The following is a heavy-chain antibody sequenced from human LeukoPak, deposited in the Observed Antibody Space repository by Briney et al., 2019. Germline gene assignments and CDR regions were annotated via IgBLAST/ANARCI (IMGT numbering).Heavy chain of an antibody. V-gene: IGHV1-46*01. D-gene: IGHD1-26*01. Sequence: ASVKVSCKASGYXFTSYYIHWVRQAPGQGLEWMGIINPSGGSTSYAQKFQGRVTMTRDTSTSTVYMELSSLRSEDTAVYYCARDGWELLRFTTNYYFDYWGQGTLVTVSS. CDR2: INPSGGST. CDR1: GYXFTSYY. CDR3: ARDGWELLRFTTNYYFDY. J-gene: IGHJ4*02.